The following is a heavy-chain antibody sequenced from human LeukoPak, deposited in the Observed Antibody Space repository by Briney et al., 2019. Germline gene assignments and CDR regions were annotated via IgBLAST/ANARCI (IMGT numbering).Heavy chain of an antibody. CDR3: ARDGEDILTGYAGY. J-gene: IGHJ4*02. D-gene: IGHD3-9*01. Sequence: GGSLRLSCAASGFTFSSYSMNWVRQAPGKGLEWVSSISSSSSYIYYADSVKGRFTISRDNAKNSLYLQMNSLRAEDTAVYYCARDGEDILTGYAGYWGQGTLVTVSS. CDR2: ISSSSSYI. V-gene: IGHV3-21*03. CDR1: GFTFSSYS.